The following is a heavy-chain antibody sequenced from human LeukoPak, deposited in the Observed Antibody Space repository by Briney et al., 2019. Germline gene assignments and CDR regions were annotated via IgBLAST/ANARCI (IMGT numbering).Heavy chain of an antibody. CDR1: GFTFSSYD. CDR3: ARVGTLDRGYWYFDL. V-gene: IGHV3-13*01. Sequence: GGSQRLSCAASGFTFSSYDMHWVRQVTGKGLEWVSAIGFAGDTYYPGSVKGRFTVSRENAKNSLYLQMNSLRAGDTAVYYCARVGTLDRGYWYFDLWGRGTQVTDSS. J-gene: IGHJ2*01. D-gene: IGHD1-1*01. CDR2: IGFAGDT.